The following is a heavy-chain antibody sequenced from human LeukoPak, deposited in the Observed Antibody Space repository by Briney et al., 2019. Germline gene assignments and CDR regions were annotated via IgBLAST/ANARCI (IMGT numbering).Heavy chain of an antibody. CDR2: IDPSDSYT. Sequence: KNGESLKISCEGSGYSFSSYWISWVRQAPGKGLEWMGRIDPSDSYTNYRPSFQGHITISVGKSISTAYLQWSSLKASDTAMYYCARHRVGMAVAGGDHWGQGTLVTVSS. J-gene: IGHJ4*02. CDR1: GYSFSSYW. CDR3: ARHRVGMAVAGGDH. D-gene: IGHD6-19*01. V-gene: IGHV5-10-1*01.